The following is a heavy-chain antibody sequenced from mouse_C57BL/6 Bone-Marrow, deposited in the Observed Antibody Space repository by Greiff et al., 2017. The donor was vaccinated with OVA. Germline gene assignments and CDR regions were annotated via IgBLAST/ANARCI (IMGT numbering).Heavy chain of an antibody. Sequence: EVQLVESGPGMVKPSQSLSLTCTVTGYSITSGYDWHWIRHFPGNKLEWMGYISYSGSTNYNPSLKSRISITHDTSKNHFFLKLNSVTTEDTATYYCAREDLTGNPFAYWGQGTLVTVSA. D-gene: IGHD2-1*01. V-gene: IGHV3-1*01. CDR3: AREDLTGNPFAY. CDR1: GYSITSGYD. CDR2: ISYSGST. J-gene: IGHJ3*01.